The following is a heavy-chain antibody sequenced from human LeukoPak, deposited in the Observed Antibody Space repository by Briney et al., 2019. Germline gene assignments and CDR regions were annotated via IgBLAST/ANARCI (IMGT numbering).Heavy chain of an antibody. D-gene: IGHD2-2*01. J-gene: IGHJ3*02. CDR3: ATAIVPAAYDAFDI. Sequence: SETLSLTCTVSGGSISSSSYYWGWIRQPPGKGLEWIGSIYYSGSTYYNPSLKGRVTISVDTSKNQFSLKLSSVTAADTAVYYCATAIVPAAYDAFDIWGQGTMVTVSS. CDR1: GGSISSSSYY. V-gene: IGHV4-39*01. CDR2: IYYSGST.